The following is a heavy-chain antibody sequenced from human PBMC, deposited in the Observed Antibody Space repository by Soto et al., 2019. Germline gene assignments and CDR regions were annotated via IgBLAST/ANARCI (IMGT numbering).Heavy chain of an antibody. Sequence: GVLSLSFAASGVTCSTYSMNWVRRAPGKGLEWVSYISSGSTYIYYADSVKGRFTISRDNAKNSLYLQMNSLRAEDTAVYYCLIAVAGSFAPDYWGQGTLVTVSS. V-gene: IGHV3-21*01. CDR1: GVTCSTYS. J-gene: IGHJ4*02. CDR3: LIAVAGSFAPDY. D-gene: IGHD6-19*01. CDR2: ISSGSTYI.